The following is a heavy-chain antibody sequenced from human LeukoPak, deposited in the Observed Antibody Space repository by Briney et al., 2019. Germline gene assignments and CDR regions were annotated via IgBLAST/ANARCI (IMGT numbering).Heavy chain of an antibody. CDR3: ARGAKWAYYFDY. Sequence: PGGSLRLSCAASGFTFNSYWMSWVRQAPGRGLEWVSRINGDESSTNYADSVKGRFTISRDNAKDTLYLHMNSLTAEDTAVYYCARGAKWAYYFDYWGQGTLVTVSS. V-gene: IGHV3-74*01. D-gene: IGHD1-26*01. J-gene: IGHJ4*02. CDR2: INGDESST. CDR1: GFTFNSYW.